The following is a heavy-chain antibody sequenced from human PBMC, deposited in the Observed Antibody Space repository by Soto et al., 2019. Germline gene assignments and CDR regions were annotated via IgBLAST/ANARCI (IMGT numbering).Heavy chain of an antibody. CDR3: ARGGVSTRTFDY. V-gene: IGHV5-51*01. CDR2: IYPSDSDT. Sequence: LNISCKGSGYNFAGYWIAWVRQMPGKGLELMGVIYPSDSDTRYRPSFQGQVTISADKSISSAYLQWSSLRASDTAIYYCARGGVSTRTFDYWGQGTPVTVSS. J-gene: IGHJ4*02. CDR1: GYNFAGYW. D-gene: IGHD3-3*01.